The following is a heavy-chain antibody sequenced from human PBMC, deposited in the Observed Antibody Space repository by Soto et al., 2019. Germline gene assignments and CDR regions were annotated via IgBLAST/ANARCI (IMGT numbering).Heavy chain of an antibody. V-gene: IGHV4-34*01. J-gene: IGHJ6*02. D-gene: IGHD3-10*01. Sequence: QVQVQQWGAGLLKFSETLSLTCAVNGGSFSGWHWNWIRQPPGKGLEWIGEASHTGGTNYNPSLESRVTISVDRSRNQLSLKLTSVSAAYTAVYYCPRSRDLDVWGPGTTVIDSS. CDR2: ASHTGGT. CDR3: PRSRDLDV. CDR1: GGSFSGWH.